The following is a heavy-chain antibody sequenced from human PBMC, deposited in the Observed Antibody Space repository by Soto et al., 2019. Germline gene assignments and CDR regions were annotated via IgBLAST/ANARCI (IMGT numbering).Heavy chain of an antibody. Sequence: EVQLVESGGGLVKPGGSLRLSCAASGFTFSNAWMNWVRQAPGKGLEWVGRIRSNADGGTADYAAPVKGRFTFSRDNSQNTLFLQMNSLKTEDTAVYFCTTSISGLVTGHWGQGTLGTVSS. CDR3: TTSISGLVTGH. J-gene: IGHJ4*02. CDR1: GFTFSNAW. D-gene: IGHD3-3*01. CDR2: IRSNADGGTA. V-gene: IGHV3-15*07.